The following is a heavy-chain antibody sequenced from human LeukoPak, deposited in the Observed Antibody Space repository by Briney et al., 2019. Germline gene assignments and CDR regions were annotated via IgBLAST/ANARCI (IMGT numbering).Heavy chain of an antibody. CDR3: AKLSTAMVPYFDY. D-gene: IGHD5-18*01. V-gene: IGHV3-23*01. Sequence: GGSLRLSCVASGFTFNAYSMNWARQAPGKGLEWVSAISGSGGSTYYADSVKGRFTISRDNSKNTLYLQMNSLRAEDTAVYYCAKLSTAMVPYFDYWGQGTLVTVSS. J-gene: IGHJ4*02. CDR1: GFTFNAYS. CDR2: ISGSGGST.